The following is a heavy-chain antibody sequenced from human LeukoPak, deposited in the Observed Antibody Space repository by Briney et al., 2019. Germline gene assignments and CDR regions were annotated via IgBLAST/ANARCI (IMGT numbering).Heavy chain of an antibody. Sequence: ASVKVSCKASVYTPSNYGISWVRQAPGQGLEWMGWSNPFNGNTRYAENLQGRVTMTTDTSTSTAYMELKSLRSDDTAIYYCARDVTPPHCTTPNCPRGGWFDPWGQGTLVTVSS. CDR1: VYTPSNYG. CDR2: SNPFNGNT. V-gene: IGHV1-18*01. J-gene: IGHJ5*02. CDR3: ARDVTPPHCTTPNCPRGGWFDP. D-gene: IGHD2-8*01.